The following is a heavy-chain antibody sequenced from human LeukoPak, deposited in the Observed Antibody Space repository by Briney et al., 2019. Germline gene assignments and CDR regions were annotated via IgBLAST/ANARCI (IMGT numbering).Heavy chain of an antibody. D-gene: IGHD6-6*01. Sequence: ASVKVSCKASGYTFTSYYMHWVRQAPGQGLEWMGIINPSSGSTSYAQKFQGRVTMTRDMSTSTVYMELSSLRSEDTAVYYCARDRGAVRAARPAYYFDYWGQGTLVTVSS. CDR1: GYTFTSYY. CDR3: ARDRGAVRAARPAYYFDY. CDR2: INPSSGST. J-gene: IGHJ4*02. V-gene: IGHV1-46*01.